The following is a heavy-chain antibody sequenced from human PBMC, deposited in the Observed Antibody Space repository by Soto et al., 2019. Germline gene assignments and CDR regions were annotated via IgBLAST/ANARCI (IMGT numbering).Heavy chain of an antibody. CDR2: INPNSGGT. J-gene: IGHJ6*02. Sequence: ASVKVSFKASGYTFTGYYMRWVRQAPGQGLEWMGWINPNSGGTNYAQKFQGRVTMTRDTSISTAYMELSRLRSDDTAVYYCAGCSTSCSYYYYYGMDVWGQGTTVTVSS. V-gene: IGHV1-2*02. CDR1: GYTFTGYY. CDR3: AGCSTSCSYYYYYGMDV. D-gene: IGHD2-2*01.